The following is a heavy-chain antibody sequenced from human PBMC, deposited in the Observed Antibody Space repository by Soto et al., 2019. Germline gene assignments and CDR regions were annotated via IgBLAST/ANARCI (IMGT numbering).Heavy chain of an antibody. CDR2: IYYSGST. Sequence: QVQLQESGPGLVKPSETLSLTCTVSGGAVSSSSYYWSWIRQPPGKGLEWIGYIYYSGSTKYSPSLKSRVTISVDKSKNHFCLKLNSVTAADTAVYYCARGYCISTSCYAGDYGMDVWGQGTTVTVSS. CDR3: ARGYCISTSCYAGDYGMDV. CDR1: GGAVSSSSYY. V-gene: IGHV4-61*01. J-gene: IGHJ6*02. D-gene: IGHD2-2*01.